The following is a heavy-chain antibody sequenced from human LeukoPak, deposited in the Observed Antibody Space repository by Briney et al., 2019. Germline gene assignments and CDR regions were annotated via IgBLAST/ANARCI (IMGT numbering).Heavy chain of an antibody. J-gene: IGHJ6*02. CDR3: ASESSGSYYNASTVYYYYGMDV. CDR1: GGSFSGYY. Sequence: SETLSLTCAVYGGSFSGYYWSWIRQPPGKVLEWIGEINHSGSTNYNPSLKSRVTISVDTSKNQFSLKLSSVTAADTAVYYCASESSGSYYNASTVYYYYGMDVWGQGTTVTVSS. CDR2: INHSGST. D-gene: IGHD3-10*01. V-gene: IGHV4-34*01.